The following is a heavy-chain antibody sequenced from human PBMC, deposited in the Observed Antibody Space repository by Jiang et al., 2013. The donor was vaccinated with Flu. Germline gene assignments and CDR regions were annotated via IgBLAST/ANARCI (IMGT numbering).Heavy chain of an antibody. D-gene: IGHD3-3*01. Sequence: CGAEVKKPGASVKVSCKASGYTFTSYGISWVRQAPGQGLEWMGWISAYNGNTNYAQKLQGRVTMTTDTSTSTAYMELRSLRSDDTAVYYCARDSLRIFGVRLNYYYGMDVWGQGTTVTVSS. J-gene: IGHJ6*02. CDR1: GYTFTSYG. CDR2: ISAYNGNT. V-gene: IGHV1-18*01. CDR3: ARDSLRIFGVRLNYYYGMDV.